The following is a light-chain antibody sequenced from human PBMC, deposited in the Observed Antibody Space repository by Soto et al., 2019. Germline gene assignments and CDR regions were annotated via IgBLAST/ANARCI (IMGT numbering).Light chain of an antibody. CDR1: QRVTSNY. CDR2: AAS. V-gene: IGKV3-20*01. Sequence: EVVLTQSPGTVSLSPGERATLSCRASQRVTSNYLAWYQQKPGQAPRLLIYAASSRATGIPDRFSGSGSGTDFTLSISRLEPEDFAVYYCHQYGSSITWTFGQGTKVEIK. J-gene: IGKJ1*01. CDR3: HQYGSSITWT.